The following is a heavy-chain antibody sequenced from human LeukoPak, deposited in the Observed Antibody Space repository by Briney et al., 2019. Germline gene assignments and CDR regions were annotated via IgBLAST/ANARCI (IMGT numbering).Heavy chain of an antibody. CDR3: AVLMRHFGMDV. J-gene: IGHJ6*02. CDR1: GGSFSGNY. V-gene: IGHV4-34*01. Sequence: SETLSLTCALSGGSFSGNYWSWIRQAPGKGLEWIGEINYSGHTNYNPSPQSRVSLSIDTSKNQFALTLNSVTAADTAMYFCAVLMRHFGMDVWGQGTTVLVSS. CDR2: INYSGHT. D-gene: IGHD3-3*02.